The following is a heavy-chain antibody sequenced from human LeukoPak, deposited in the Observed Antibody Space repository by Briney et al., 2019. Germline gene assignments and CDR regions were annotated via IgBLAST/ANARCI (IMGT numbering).Heavy chain of an antibody. Sequence: PGGSLRLSCAASRFTFSSYVMSWVRQAPGKGLDWVSSISGSGTNTFYADSVKGRFTISRDNSKNTLYLQMNSLRAEDTAVYYCAVYGSGSQPEDLDIWGQGTMVTVSS. V-gene: IGHV3-23*01. D-gene: IGHD3-10*01. CDR2: ISGSGTNT. J-gene: IGHJ3*02. CDR1: RFTFSSYV. CDR3: AVYGSGSQPEDLDI.